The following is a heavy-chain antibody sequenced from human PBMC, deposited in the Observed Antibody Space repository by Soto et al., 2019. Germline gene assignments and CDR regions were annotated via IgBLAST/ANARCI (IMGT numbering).Heavy chain of an antibody. Sequence: ASVKVSCKASGGTFSSYAISWVRQAPGQGLEWMGGIIPIFGTANYAQKFQGRVTITADESTSTAYMELSSLRSEDTAVYYCARARYSRAGSSYYYYGKDVSGQGTTVTVSS. J-gene: IGHJ6*02. D-gene: IGHD3-9*01. V-gene: IGHV1-69*13. CDR2: IIPIFGTA. CDR1: GGTFSSYA. CDR3: ARARYSRAGSSYYYYGKDV.